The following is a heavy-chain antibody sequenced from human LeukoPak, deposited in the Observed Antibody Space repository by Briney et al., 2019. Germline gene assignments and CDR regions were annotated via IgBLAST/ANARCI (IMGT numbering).Heavy chain of an antibody. CDR3: ARHNPYCSGGSCYDGGDY. D-gene: IGHD2-15*01. CDR2: IYYSGST. J-gene: IGHJ4*02. Sequence: SETLSLTCTVSGGSISSYYGSWIRQPPGKGLEWIGYIYYSGSTNYNPSLKSRVTISVDTSKNQFSLKLSSVTAADTAVYYCARHNPYCSGGSCYDGGDYWGQGTLVTVSS. CDR1: GGSISSYY. V-gene: IGHV4-59*08.